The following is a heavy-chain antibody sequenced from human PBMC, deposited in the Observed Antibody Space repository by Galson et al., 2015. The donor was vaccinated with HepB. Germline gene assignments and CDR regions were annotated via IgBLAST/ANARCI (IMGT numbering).Heavy chain of an antibody. Sequence: SLRLSCAASGFTFTDAWMSWVRQAPGKGLEWVGRIKSKTDGGTKEYAAPVKGRFSISRDDSKNTLYLQMNSLTTGDTAVYYCSAEGGHLGELYYWGQGTLVTVSS. D-gene: IGHD3-16*01. J-gene: IGHJ4*02. V-gene: IGHV3-15*01. CDR2: IKSKTDGGTK. CDR3: SAEGGHLGELYY. CDR1: GFTFTDAW.